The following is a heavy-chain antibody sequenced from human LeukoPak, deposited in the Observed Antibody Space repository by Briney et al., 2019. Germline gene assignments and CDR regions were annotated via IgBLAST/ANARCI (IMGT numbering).Heavy chain of an antibody. CDR2: INHSGST. CDR3: AREAVTGIAAAGIGFDP. J-gene: IGHJ5*02. D-gene: IGHD6-13*01. Sequence: SETLSLTCAVYGGSFSGYYWSWIRQSPGKGLEWIGEINHSGSTNYNPSLKSRVTISVDTSKNQFSLKLSSVTAADTAVYYCAREAVTGIAAAGIGFDPWGQGTLVTVSS. CDR1: GGSFSGYY. V-gene: IGHV4-34*01.